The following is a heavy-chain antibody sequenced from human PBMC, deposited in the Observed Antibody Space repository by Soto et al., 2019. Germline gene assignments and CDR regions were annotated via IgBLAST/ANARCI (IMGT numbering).Heavy chain of an antibody. CDR2: IKGDGTNT. CDR3: ARGLSGYYGFDY. J-gene: IGHJ4*02. V-gene: IGHV3-74*01. CDR1: GFTFSSYW. D-gene: IGHD5-12*01. Sequence: EVQLVESGGGLVQFGGSLRLSCAASGFTFSSYWMHWVRQVPGKGVVWVSRIKGDGTNTGYADSVKGRFTISRDNVKNTLYLQMNSLRAEDTAVYYCARGLSGYYGFDYWGQGTLVTVSS.